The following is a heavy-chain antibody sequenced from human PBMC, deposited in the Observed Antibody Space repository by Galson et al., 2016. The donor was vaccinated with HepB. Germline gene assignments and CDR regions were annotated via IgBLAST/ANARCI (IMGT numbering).Heavy chain of an antibody. V-gene: IGHV3-33*06. J-gene: IGHJ4*02. Sequence: SLRLSCAASGFTLSHFGLHWVRQAPGKGLEWVAVMLSDADNKYYAESVKGRFTISRDNSKNTLYLQMNSLRAEDTAVYYCAKDPSQKYYFDYWGQGTLVTVSS. CDR2: MLSDADNK. CDR1: GFTLSHFG. CDR3: AKDPSQKYYFDY.